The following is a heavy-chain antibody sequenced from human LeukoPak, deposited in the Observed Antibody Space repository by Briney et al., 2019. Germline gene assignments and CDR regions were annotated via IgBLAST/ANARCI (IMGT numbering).Heavy chain of an antibody. CDR3: ARGAGWYSTNWFDP. D-gene: IGHD6-13*01. Sequence: SETLSLTCAVYGGSFSGYYWSWIRQPPGKGLEWIGEVNHSGSTNYNPSLKSRVTISVDTSKNQFSLKLSSVTAADTAVYYCARGAGWYSTNWFDPWGQGTLVTVSS. CDR1: GGSFSGYY. J-gene: IGHJ5*02. V-gene: IGHV4-34*01. CDR2: VNHSGST.